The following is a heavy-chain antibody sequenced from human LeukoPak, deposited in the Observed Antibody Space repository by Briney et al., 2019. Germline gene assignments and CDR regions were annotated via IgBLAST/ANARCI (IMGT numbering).Heavy chain of an antibody. D-gene: IGHD6-19*01. V-gene: IGHV3-49*04. CDR1: GFTFGDYA. CDR2: IRSKAYGGTT. CDR3: TRDGSVAGTRIFDY. J-gene: IGHJ4*02. Sequence: GGSLRLSCTASGFTFGDYAMGWVRQAPGKGLEWVGFIRSKAYGGTTEYAASVKGRFTISRDDSKSIAYLQMNSLKTEDTAVYYCTRDGSVAGTRIFDYWGQGTLVTVSS.